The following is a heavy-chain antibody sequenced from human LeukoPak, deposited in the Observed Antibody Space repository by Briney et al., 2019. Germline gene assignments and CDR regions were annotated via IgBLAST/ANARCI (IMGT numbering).Heavy chain of an antibody. CDR2: IYYSGST. V-gene: IGHV4-39*01. CDR1: GGSISSSSYY. D-gene: IGHD3-22*01. CDR3: ARRLGYTSGYYYDY. J-gene: IGHJ4*02. Sequence: SETLSLTCTVSGGSISSSSYYWGWIRQPPGKRLECIGNIYYSGSTYYNPSLQSRVTISVDTSNNQFSLKLSSVTAADTAVYYCARRLGYTSGYYYDYWGQGTLVTVSS.